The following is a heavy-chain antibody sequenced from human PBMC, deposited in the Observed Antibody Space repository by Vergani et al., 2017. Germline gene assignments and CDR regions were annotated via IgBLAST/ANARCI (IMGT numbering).Heavy chain of an antibody. J-gene: IGHJ4*02. Sequence: QLQLQESGPGLVKPSETLSLTCTVSGGSISSSSYYWGWIRQPPGKGLEWIGSIYYSGSTYYNPSLKSRVTIAVDTSKNQFSLKRSSVTAADTAVYYCARCIRRLYFPVEFDYWGQGTLVTVSS. V-gene: IGHV4-39*07. D-gene: IGHD2/OR15-2a*01. CDR1: GGSISSSSYY. CDR2: IYYSGST. CDR3: ARCIRRLYFPVEFDY.